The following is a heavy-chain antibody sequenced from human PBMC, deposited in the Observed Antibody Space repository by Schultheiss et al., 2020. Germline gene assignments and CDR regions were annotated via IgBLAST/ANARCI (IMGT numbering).Heavy chain of an antibody. CDR2: IKSKTDGGTT. V-gene: IGHV3-15*07. Sequence: GESLKISCAASGFTFSNAWMNWVRQAPGKGLEWVGRIKSKTDGGTTDYAAPVKGRFTISRDDSKNTLYLQMNSLRAEDTAVYYCARGSRHYDFWSGYLTGYYYGMDVWGQGTTVTVAS. CDR3: ARGSRHYDFWSGYLTGYYYGMDV. D-gene: IGHD3-3*01. CDR1: GFTFSNAW. J-gene: IGHJ6*02.